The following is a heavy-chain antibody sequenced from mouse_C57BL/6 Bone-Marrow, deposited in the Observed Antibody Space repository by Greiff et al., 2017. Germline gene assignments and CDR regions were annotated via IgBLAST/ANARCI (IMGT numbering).Heavy chain of an antibody. J-gene: IGHJ4*01. CDR3: ARDDYHYYAMDY. CDR1: GFTFSSYA. Sequence: EVMLVESGGGLVKPGGSLKLSCAASGFTFSSYAMSWVRQTPEKRLEWVATISDGGSYTYYPDNVKGRFTISRDNAKNNLYLQMSHLKSEDTAMYYCARDDYHYYAMDYWGQGTSVTVSS. D-gene: IGHD2-4*01. V-gene: IGHV5-4*01. CDR2: ISDGGSYT.